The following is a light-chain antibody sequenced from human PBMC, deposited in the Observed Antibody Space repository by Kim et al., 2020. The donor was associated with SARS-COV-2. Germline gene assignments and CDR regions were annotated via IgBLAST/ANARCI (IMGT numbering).Light chain of an antibody. J-gene: IGKJ2*01. CDR1: QDISEY. CDR2: HVS. V-gene: IGKV1-33*01. CDR3: LQYKNVPYT. Sequence: SASVGDRVTIAGQASQDISEYVNWYQQKPGKAPELLIYHVSTLEDGVPSRFRGSGSGTDFTFTISSLQPEDIATYYCLQYKNVPYTFGQGTKLEI.